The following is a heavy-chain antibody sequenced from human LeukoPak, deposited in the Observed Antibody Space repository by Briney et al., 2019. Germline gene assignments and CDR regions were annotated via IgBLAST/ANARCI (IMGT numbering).Heavy chain of an antibody. J-gene: IGHJ4*02. D-gene: IGHD3-10*01. CDR2: IYYSGST. Sequence: SETLSLTCTVSGCSISSYYRRWIRQPPGQGLEWTGYIYYSGSTNYNPSLKSRVTISVDTSKTQFSMKLSSVTAADTAVYYCARVGTYGSGSYLSWLDYWGQGTLVTVSS. V-gene: IGHV4-59*01. CDR1: GCSISSYY. CDR3: ARVGTYGSGSYLSWLDY.